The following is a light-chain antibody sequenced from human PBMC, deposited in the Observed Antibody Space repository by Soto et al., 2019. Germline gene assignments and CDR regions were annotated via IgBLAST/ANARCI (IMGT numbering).Light chain of an antibody. J-gene: IGLJ1*01. CDR1: GSNIGAGYN. CDR2: GNS. Sequence: QSVLTQPSSVSGDPGQTVTISCTGSGSNIGAGYNVHWYQQLPGTAPKLLIHGNSNRPSGVPDRFSASKSGTSAFLAITGLQVEDEGNYYCQSYDNRLRAVFGSGTKVTVL. CDR3: QSYDNRLRAV. V-gene: IGLV1-40*01.